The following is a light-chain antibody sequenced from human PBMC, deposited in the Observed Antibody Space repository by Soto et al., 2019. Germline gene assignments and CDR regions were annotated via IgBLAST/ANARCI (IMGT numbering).Light chain of an antibody. CDR2: DIN. V-gene: IGLV2-14*03. J-gene: IGLJ1*01. Sequence: QSALTQPASVSGSPGQSITISCTGTNSDVGAYIYVSWYQQHPGKAPKLMVYDINNRPSGVSNRFSGSKSANTASLTISGLQADDVSDYYCVSFTTKSSYAFGTGTKFTVL. CDR1: NSDVGAYIY. CDR3: VSFTTKSSYA.